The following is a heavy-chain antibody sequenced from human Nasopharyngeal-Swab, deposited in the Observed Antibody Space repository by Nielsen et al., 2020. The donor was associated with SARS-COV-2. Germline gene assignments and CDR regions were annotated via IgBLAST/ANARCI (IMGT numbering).Heavy chain of an antibody. CDR2: ISGSGGST. CDR1: GFTFRSYA. Sequence: GESLKISCAASGFTFRSYAMSWVRQAPGKGLEWVSAISGSGGSTYYADSVKGRFTISRDNSKNTLYLQMNSLRAEDTAVYYCAKGVSAFDYWGQGTLVTVSS. CDR3: AKGVSAFDY. V-gene: IGHV3-23*01. D-gene: IGHD6-13*01. J-gene: IGHJ4*02.